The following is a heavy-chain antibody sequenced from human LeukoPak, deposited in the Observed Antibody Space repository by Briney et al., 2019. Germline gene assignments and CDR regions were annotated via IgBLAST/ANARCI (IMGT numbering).Heavy chain of an antibody. CDR3: ARGGYDILTGYHDAFDI. V-gene: IGHV4-59*12. CDR2: IYYSGST. CDR1: GGSISSYY. J-gene: IGHJ3*02. Sequence: SETLSLTCTVSGGSISSYYWSWIRQPPGKGLEWIGYIYYSGSTNYNPSLKSRVTISVDTSKYQFSLKLSSVTAADTAVYYCARGGYDILTGYHDAFDIWGQGTMVTVSS. D-gene: IGHD3-9*01.